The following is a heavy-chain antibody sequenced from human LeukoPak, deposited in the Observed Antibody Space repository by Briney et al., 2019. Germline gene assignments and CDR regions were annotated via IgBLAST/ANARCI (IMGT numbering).Heavy chain of an antibody. V-gene: IGHV4-59*11. CDR3: ARDLITVTKGFDI. Sequence: SETLSLTCAVSTDSISSHYWSWIRQPPGKGLEWIGYISYIGSTNYNPSLKSRVTISIDTSKNQFSLKLRSVTAADAAVYYCARDLITVTKGFDIWGQGTMVSVSS. CDR2: ISYIGST. J-gene: IGHJ3*02. D-gene: IGHD4-17*01. CDR1: TDSISSHY.